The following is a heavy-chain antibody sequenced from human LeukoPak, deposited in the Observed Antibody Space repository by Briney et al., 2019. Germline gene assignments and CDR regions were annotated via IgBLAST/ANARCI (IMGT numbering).Heavy chain of an antibody. CDR3: ATDYCSGGSCYAFDI. CDR1: GYTFTSYD. CDR2: MNPNSGNT. J-gene: IGHJ3*02. D-gene: IGHD2-15*01. V-gene: IGHV1-8*01. Sequence: GASVKVSCKASGYTFTSYDINWVRQATGQGLEWMGWMNPNSGNTGYAQKFQGRVTMTRNTSISTAYMELSRLRSEDTAAYYCATDYCSGGSCYAFDIWGQGTMVTVSS.